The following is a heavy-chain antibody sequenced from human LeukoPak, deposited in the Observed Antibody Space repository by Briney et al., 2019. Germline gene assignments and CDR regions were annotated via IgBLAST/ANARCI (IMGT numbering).Heavy chain of an antibody. V-gene: IGHV1-69*05. Sequence: GGSLRLSCAASGFTFSSYAISWVRQAPGQGLEWMGGIIPIFGTANYAQKFQGRVTITTDESTSTAYMELSSLRSEDAAVYYCARVGSSSSDYRGQGTLVTVSS. D-gene: IGHD6-6*01. CDR2: IIPIFGTA. CDR1: GFTFSSYA. CDR3: ARVGSSSSDY. J-gene: IGHJ4*02.